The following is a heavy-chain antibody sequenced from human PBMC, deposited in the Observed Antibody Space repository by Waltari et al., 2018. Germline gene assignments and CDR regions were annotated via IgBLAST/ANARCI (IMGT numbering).Heavy chain of an antibody. CDR2: ISGSGGST. D-gene: IGHD3-10*01. Sequence: EVQLVESGGGLVQPGGSLRLSCAASGFTFSSYAMSWVRQAPGKGLEWVSAISGSGGSTYYADSGKGRFTISRDNSKNTLYLQMNSLRAEDTAVYYCVLYYGSGREYNFDYWGQGTLVTVSS. CDR1: GFTFSSYA. J-gene: IGHJ4*02. CDR3: VLYYGSGREYNFDY. V-gene: IGHV3-23*04.